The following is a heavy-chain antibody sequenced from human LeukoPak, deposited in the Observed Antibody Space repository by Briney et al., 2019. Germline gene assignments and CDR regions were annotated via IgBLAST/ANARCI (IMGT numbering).Heavy chain of an antibody. J-gene: IGHJ4*02. D-gene: IGHD3-10*01. CDR2: ISAYNGNT. Sequence: ASVKVSCKASGYTFTSYGISWVRQAPGQGLEWMGWISAYNGNTNYAQKLQGRVTMTTDTSTSTAYMELRSLRSDDTAVYYCARESSGVRGVIIHPFDYWGQGTLVTVSS. CDR1: GYTFTSYG. CDR3: ARESSGVRGVIIHPFDY. V-gene: IGHV1-18*01.